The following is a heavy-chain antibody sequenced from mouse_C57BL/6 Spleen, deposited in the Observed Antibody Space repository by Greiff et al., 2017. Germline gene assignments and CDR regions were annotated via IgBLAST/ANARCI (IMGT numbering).Heavy chain of an antibody. CDR2: ISGGGGNT. CDR3: ASRWYFDV. V-gene: IGHV5-9*01. Sequence: EVKLMESGGGLVKPGGSLKLSCAASGFTFSSYTMSWVRQTPEKRLEWVATISGGGGNTYYPDSVKGRFTISRDNAKNTLYLQMSSLRSEDTALYYCASRWYFDVWGTGTTVTVSS. J-gene: IGHJ1*03. CDR1: GFTFSSYT.